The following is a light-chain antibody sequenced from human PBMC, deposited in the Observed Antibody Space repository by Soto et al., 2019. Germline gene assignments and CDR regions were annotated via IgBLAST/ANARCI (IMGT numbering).Light chain of an antibody. CDR1: SGSIVSNY. Sequence: NFMLTQPHSVSESPGKTVTISCTRSSGSIVSNYVQWYQQRPGSAPTTVIYEDTQRPSGVPDRFSGSIDSSSNSASLTISGLKTKDESDYYCQSYDDTNVVFGGGTKLTVL. V-gene: IGLV6-57*04. J-gene: IGLJ2*01. CDR3: QSYDDTNVV. CDR2: EDT.